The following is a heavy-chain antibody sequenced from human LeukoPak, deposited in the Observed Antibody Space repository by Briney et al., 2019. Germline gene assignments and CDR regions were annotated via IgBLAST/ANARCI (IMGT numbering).Heavy chain of an antibody. Sequence: PSETLSLTCTVSGGSISSYYWSWIRQPPGKGLEWIGYIYHSGSTYYNPSLKSRVTISVDTSKNQFSLKLKSVTAADTAVYYCAREPVAAAGYFDYWGQGTLVTVSS. CDR2: IYHSGST. CDR1: GGSISSYY. J-gene: IGHJ4*02. V-gene: IGHV4-4*08. CDR3: AREPVAAAGYFDY. D-gene: IGHD6-13*01.